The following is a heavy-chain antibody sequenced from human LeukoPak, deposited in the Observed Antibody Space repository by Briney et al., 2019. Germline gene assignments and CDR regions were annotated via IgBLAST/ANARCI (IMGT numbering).Heavy chain of an antibody. CDR3: ARTPSSWYGYYFDY. D-gene: IGHD6-13*01. J-gene: IGHJ4*02. CDR2: INHSGST. Sequence: PSETLSLTCAVYGGSFSGYYWSWIRQPPGKGLEWIGEINHSGSTNYNPSLKSRVTISVDTSKNQFSLKLSSVTAADTAVYYCARTPSSWYGYYFDYWGQGTLVTVSS. CDR1: GGSFSGYY. V-gene: IGHV4-34*01.